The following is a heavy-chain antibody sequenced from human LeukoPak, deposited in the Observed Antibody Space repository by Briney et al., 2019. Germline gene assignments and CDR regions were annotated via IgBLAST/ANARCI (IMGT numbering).Heavy chain of an antibody. CDR3: AKERGSSSWTPQDFQH. Sequence: QPGGSLRLSCAASGFTFSSYEMNWVRQAPGKGLEWVSYISSSGSTIYYADSVKGRFTISRDNAKNSLYLQMNSLRAEDTAVYYCAKERGSSSWTPQDFQHWGQGTLVTVSS. CDR2: ISSSGSTI. CDR1: GFTFSSYE. D-gene: IGHD6-13*01. V-gene: IGHV3-48*03. J-gene: IGHJ1*01.